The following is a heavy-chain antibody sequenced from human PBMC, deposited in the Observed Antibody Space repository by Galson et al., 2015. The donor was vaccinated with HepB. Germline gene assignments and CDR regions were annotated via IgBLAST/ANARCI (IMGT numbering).Heavy chain of an antibody. CDR1: GFTFSSYG. D-gene: IGHD3-9*01. CDR2: IWYDGSNK. V-gene: IGHV3-33*01. J-gene: IGHJ4*02. CDR3: ASAVESHYQKNWLLQYYFDY. Sequence: SLRLSCAASGFTFSSYGMHWVRQAPGKGLEWVAVIWYDGSNKYYADSVKGRFTISRDNSKNTLYLQMNSLRAEDTAVYYCASAVESHYQKNWLLQYYFDYWGQGTLVTVSS.